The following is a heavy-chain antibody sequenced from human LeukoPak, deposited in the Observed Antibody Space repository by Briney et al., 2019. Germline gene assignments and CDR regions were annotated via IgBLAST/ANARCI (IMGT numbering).Heavy chain of an antibody. V-gene: IGHV4-59*08. CDR2: NSGST. J-gene: IGHJ3*02. Sequence: SETLSLTCTVSGDSIGSYFWSCIRQPPGKGLECIGYNSGSTNYNPSLQSRVTILLDRSKNQFSLKLSSVTAVDTAIYYCARGRGYGGNYLRSFDIWGQGTMVTVSS. D-gene: IGHD1-26*01. CDR3: ARGRGYGGNYLRSFDI. CDR1: GDSIGSYF.